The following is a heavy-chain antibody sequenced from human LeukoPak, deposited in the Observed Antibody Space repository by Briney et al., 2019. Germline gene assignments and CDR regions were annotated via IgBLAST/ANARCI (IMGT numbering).Heavy chain of an antibody. CDR3: VRRIVGATTELLFDY. V-gene: IGHV3-21*01. CDR1: GFTFSSYS. CDR2: ISSSSSSYI. Sequence: GGSLRLSCAASGFTFSSYSMNWVRQAPGKGLEWVSSISSSSSSYIYYADSVKGRFTISRDNSKNTLYLQMNSLRAEDTAVYYCVRRIVGATTELLFDYWGQGTLVTVSS. J-gene: IGHJ4*02. D-gene: IGHD1-26*01.